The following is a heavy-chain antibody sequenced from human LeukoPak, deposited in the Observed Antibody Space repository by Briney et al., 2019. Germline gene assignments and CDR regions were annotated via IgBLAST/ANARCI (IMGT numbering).Heavy chain of an antibody. CDR3: ARKSDSLLVREGDC. V-gene: IGHV3-66*01. CDR1: GFTVNRNY. Sequence: VGSLRLSCAASGFTVNRNYMIWVRQAPGKGLECVSVIYSGGTTWYADSVKRRFTISRDTNTLYLQMNSLRAEDTAVYYCARKSDSLLVREGDCWGQGTLVTVSS. D-gene: IGHD3-10*01. J-gene: IGHJ4*02. CDR2: IYSGGTT.